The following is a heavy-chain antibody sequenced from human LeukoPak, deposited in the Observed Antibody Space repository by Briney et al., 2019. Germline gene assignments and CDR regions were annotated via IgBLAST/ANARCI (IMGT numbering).Heavy chain of an antibody. CDR3: ATTGSRDY. D-gene: IGHD1-14*01. CDR1: GFTFSSYA. V-gene: IGHV3-30-3*01. J-gene: IGHJ4*02. CDR2: ISYDGSNK. Sequence: GGSLRLSCAASGFTFSSYAMHWVRQAPGKGLEWVAVISYDGSNKYYADSVKGRFTISRDNSKNTLYLQMNSLRAEDTAVYYCATTGSRDYWGQGTLVTVSS.